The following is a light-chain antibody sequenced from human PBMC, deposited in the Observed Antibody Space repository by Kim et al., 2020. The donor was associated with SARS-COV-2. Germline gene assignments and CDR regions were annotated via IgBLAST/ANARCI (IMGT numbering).Light chain of an antibody. CDR3: QQYNSYST. CDR1: QSIGSW. V-gene: IGKV1-5*01. J-gene: IGKJ1*01. Sequence: SATVGERGNVTCRASQSIGSWLAWYQQKPGKAPKLLIYDASSVESGVTSRFSGSGSGTEFTLTISSLQPDDFATYYGQQYNSYSTFGQGTKVDIK. CDR2: DAS.